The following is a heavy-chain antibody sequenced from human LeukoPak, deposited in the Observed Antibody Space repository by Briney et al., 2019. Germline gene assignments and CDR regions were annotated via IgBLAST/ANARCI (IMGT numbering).Heavy chain of an antibody. CDR3: ARGADIDYRKVYYFDY. CDR2: ISYSGGT. D-gene: IGHD4-11*01. CDR1: GGSITTYY. V-gene: IGHV4-59*01. Sequence: PSGTLSLTCTVSGGSITTYYWSWIRQPPGKGLEWTGYISYSGGTNYNPSLKSRLTISIDTSKNQFSLNVISVTAADTAVYYCARGADIDYRKVYYFDYWGQGTLVSVSS. J-gene: IGHJ4*02.